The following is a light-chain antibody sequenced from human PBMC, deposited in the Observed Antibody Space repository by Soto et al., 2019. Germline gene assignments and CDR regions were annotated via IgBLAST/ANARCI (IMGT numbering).Light chain of an antibody. CDR2: DVS. CDR3: AAWDDSLNGVV. Sequence: QSALPQPRSVSGSPGQSVTISCTGTSSDVGAYDYVSWYQHFPGKAPKVLIFDVSERPSGVPDRFSGSKSGNTASLTISGLQSEDEADYYCAAWDDSLNGVVFGGGTKLTVL. J-gene: IGLJ2*01. V-gene: IGLV2-11*01. CDR1: SSDVGAYDY.